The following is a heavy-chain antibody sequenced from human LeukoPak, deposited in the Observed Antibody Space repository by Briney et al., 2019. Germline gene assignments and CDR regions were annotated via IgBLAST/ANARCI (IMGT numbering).Heavy chain of an antibody. V-gene: IGHV3-53*01. CDR1: GFTVSSNY. CDR2: IYSGGST. J-gene: IGHJ4*02. Sequence: GGSLRLSCAASGFTVSSNYMSWVRQAPGKGLEWVSVIYSGGSTYYADPVKGRFTISRDNSKNTLYLQMNSLRAEDTAVYYCASSSEGGYFYYFDYWGQGTLVAVSS. D-gene: IGHD1-26*01. CDR3: ASSSEGGYFYYFDY.